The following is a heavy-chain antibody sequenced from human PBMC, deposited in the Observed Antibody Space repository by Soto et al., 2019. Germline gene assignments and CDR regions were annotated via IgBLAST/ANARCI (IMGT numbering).Heavy chain of an antibody. V-gene: IGHV4-4*02. CDR1: SDSISNNNW. J-gene: IGHJ6*03. CDR2: IYHSGST. Sequence: SETLSLTCAVSSDSISNNNWWSWVRQSPGKGLEWIGEIYHSGSTNYNPSLKSRVTISVDKSKNQFSLKLSSVTAADTAVYYCAREVRQTAGRINYHYYYLDVWGKGTTVTVSS. CDR3: AREVRQTAGRINYHYYYLDV. D-gene: IGHD6-13*01.